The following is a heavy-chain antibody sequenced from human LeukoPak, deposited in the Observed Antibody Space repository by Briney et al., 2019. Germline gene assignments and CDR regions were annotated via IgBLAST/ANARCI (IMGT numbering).Heavy chain of an antibody. CDR2: ISYDGSNK. D-gene: IGHD6-6*01. CDR1: GFTFSSYA. Sequence: GGSLRLSCAASGFTFSSYAMHWVRQAPGKGLEWVAVISYDGSNKYYADSVKGRFTISRDNSKNTLYLQMNSLRAEDTAVYYCARDSRGSDYSSSSFDYWGQGTLVTVSS. V-gene: IGHV3-30-3*01. CDR3: ARDSRGSDYSSSSFDY. J-gene: IGHJ4*02.